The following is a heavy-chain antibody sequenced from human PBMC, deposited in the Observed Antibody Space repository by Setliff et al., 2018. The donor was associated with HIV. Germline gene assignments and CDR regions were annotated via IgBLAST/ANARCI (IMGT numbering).Heavy chain of an antibody. Sequence: ASVKVSCKASGYSLSTYAISWVRQAPGQGLEWMGWIDSNNGNRNFAQKFRGRVTMTTDISTNTAYMEVRSLSFDDTAVYYCVRLTADRTNYYYYMDVWGKGTAVTVSS. D-gene: IGHD2-8*01. CDR1: GYSLSTYA. V-gene: IGHV1-18*01. CDR3: VRLTADRTNYYYYMDV. CDR2: IDSNNGNR. J-gene: IGHJ6*03.